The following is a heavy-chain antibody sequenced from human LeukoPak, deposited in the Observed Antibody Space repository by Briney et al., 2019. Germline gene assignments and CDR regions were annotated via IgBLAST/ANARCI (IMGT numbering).Heavy chain of an antibody. Sequence: KPSETLSLTCAVYGGSFSGYYWSWIRQPPGKGLEWIGEINHSGSTNYNPSLKSRVTISVDTSKNQFSLKLSSVTAADTAVYYCAGHMTGSLNWFDPWGQGTLVTVSS. V-gene: IGHV4-34*01. CDR3: AGHMTGSLNWFDP. D-gene: IGHD2-15*01. J-gene: IGHJ5*02. CDR2: INHSGST. CDR1: GGSFSGYY.